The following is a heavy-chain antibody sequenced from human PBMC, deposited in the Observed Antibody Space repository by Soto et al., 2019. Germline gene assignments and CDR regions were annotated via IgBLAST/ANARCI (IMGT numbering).Heavy chain of an antibody. V-gene: IGHV4-31*03. Sequence: SETLSLTCTVSGGSISSGGYYWSWIRQHPGKGLEWIGYIYYSGSTYYNPSLKSRVTISVDTSKNQFSLKLSSVTAADTAVYYCARADYDILTGYSENFDYWGQGTLVTVSS. CDR1: GGSISSGGYY. CDR3: ARADYDILTGYSENFDY. J-gene: IGHJ4*02. D-gene: IGHD3-9*01. CDR2: IYYSGST.